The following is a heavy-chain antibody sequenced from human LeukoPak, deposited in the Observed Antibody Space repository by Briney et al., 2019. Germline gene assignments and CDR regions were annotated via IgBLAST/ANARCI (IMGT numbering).Heavy chain of an antibody. V-gene: IGHV4-39*01. CDR2: IYYSGST. CDR3: ARPTPPAIAAAGILH. J-gene: IGHJ1*01. CDR1: GGSISSSSYY. D-gene: IGHD6-13*01. Sequence: SETLSLXCTVSGGSISSSSYYWGWNRQPPGKGLEWIGSIYYSGSTYYNPSLKSRVTISVDTSKNQFSLKLSSVTAADTAVYYCARPTPPAIAAAGILHWGQGTLVTVSS.